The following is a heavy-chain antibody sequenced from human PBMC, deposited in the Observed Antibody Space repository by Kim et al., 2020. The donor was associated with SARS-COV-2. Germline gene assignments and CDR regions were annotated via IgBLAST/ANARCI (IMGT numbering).Heavy chain of an antibody. J-gene: IGHJ4*02. D-gene: IGHD3-10*01. V-gene: IGHV1-18*01. CDR1: GYTFTSYG. CDR2: ISAYNGNT. CDR3: ARVPPGWFGELLASYFDY. Sequence: ASVKVSCKASGYTFTSYGISWVRQAPGQGLEWMGWISAYNGNTNYAQKLQGRVTMTTDTSTSTAYMELRSLRSDDTAVYYCARVPPGWFGELLASYFDYWGQGTLVTVSS.